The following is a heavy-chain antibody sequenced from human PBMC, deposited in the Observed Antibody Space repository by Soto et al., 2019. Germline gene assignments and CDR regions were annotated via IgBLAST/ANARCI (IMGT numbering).Heavy chain of an antibody. D-gene: IGHD2-2*01. CDR1: GYTFTSYD. Sequence: ASVKVSCKASGYTFTSYDINWVRQATGQGLEWMGWMNPNSGNTGYAQKFQGRVTMTRNTSISTAYMELSSLRSEDTAVYYCARGRFGVVPAASAFSSSWYSEGYDAFDIWGQGTMVTVSS. V-gene: IGHV1-8*01. CDR3: ARGRFGVVPAASAFSSSWYSEGYDAFDI. J-gene: IGHJ3*02. CDR2: MNPNSGNT.